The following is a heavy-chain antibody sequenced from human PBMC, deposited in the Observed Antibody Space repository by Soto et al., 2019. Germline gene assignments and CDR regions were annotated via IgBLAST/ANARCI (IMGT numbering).Heavy chain of an antibody. CDR2: IYFTGST. CDR3: ARVQATYGSQCFDY. V-gene: IGHV4-31*03. J-gene: IGHJ4*01. D-gene: IGHD3-10*01. CDR1: GASISRENYY. Sequence: TLSLTCTVSGASISRENYYWSWIRQRPGKGLEWIGFIYFTGSTYYNPSLKSRVAISVDTSKSQFSLSVTSVTAADTAVYYCARVQATYGSQCFDYWGHGSLVTVSS.